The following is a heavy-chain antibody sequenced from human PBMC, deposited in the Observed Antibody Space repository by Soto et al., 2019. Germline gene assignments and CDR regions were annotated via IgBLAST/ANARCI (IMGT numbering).Heavy chain of an antibody. CDR2: IYYSGST. D-gene: IGHD6-13*01. Sequence: SETLSLTCTVSGGSISSSSYYWGWIRQPPGKGLEWIGSIYYSGSTYYNPSLKSRVTISVDTSKNQFSLKLSSVTAADTAVYYCARRGRAAGRYSVDYWGQGTLVTVSS. CDR1: GGSISSSSYY. V-gene: IGHV4-39*01. CDR3: ARRGRAAGRYSVDY. J-gene: IGHJ4*02.